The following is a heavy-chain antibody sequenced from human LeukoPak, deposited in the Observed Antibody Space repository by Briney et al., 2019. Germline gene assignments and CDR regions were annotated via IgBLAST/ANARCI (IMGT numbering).Heavy chain of an antibody. D-gene: IGHD3-16*01. Sequence: GRSLRLSCAASGFTFSNYAMHWVRQAPGKGLEWVAALSYGGTDQFYADSVKGRFTISRDNSKNTLYLQMDSLRPADTGFYYCARGPAGVQWLRLGQWGQGTLVSVSS. V-gene: IGHV3-30-3*01. CDR1: GFTFSNYA. J-gene: IGHJ4*02. CDR3: ARGPAGVQWLRLGQ. CDR2: LSYGGTDQ.